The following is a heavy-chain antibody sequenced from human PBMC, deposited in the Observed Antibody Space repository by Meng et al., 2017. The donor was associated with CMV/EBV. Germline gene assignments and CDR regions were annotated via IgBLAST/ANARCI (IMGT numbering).Heavy chain of an antibody. CDR3: ARELGLKLGRDAFDI. Sequence: GESLKISCAASGFTFSGYWMYWVRQAPGKGLVWVSRINIYGSSTSYADSVKGRFTISRDNAKNTLYLQMNSLRAEDTAVYYCARELGLKLGRDAFDIWGQGTMVTVSS. CDR2: INIYGSST. V-gene: IGHV3-74*01. J-gene: IGHJ3*02. D-gene: IGHD7-27*01. CDR1: GFTFSGYW.